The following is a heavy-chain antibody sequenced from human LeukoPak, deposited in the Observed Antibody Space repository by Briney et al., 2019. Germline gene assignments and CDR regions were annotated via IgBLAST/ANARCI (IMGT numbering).Heavy chain of an antibody. CDR2: INPNSGGT. Sequence: ASVKVSCKASGYTFTSYAMNWVRQAPGQGLEWMGWINPNSGGTNYAQKFQGWVTMTRDTSISTAYMELSRLRSDDTAVYYCAVLYYYDSSGYYGVGAFDIWGQGTMVTVSS. D-gene: IGHD3-22*01. J-gene: IGHJ3*02. CDR3: AVLYYYDSSGYYGVGAFDI. CDR1: GYTFTSYA. V-gene: IGHV1-2*04.